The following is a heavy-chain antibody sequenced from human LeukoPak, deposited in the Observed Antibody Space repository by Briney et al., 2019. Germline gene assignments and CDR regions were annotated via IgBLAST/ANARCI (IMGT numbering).Heavy chain of an antibody. Sequence: PGGSLRLSCAASGFTFSSYGMHWVRQAPGKGLEGVAVIWYDGSNKYYADSVKGRFTISRDNSKNTLYLQMNSLRAEDTAVYYCARDPMVRGPPSYYFDYWGQGTLVTVSS. J-gene: IGHJ4*02. CDR3: ARDPMVRGPPSYYFDY. CDR2: IWYDGSNK. D-gene: IGHD3-10*01. CDR1: GFTFSSYG. V-gene: IGHV3-33*01.